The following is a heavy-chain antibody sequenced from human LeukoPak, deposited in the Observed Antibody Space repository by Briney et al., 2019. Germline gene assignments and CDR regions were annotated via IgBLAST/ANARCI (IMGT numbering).Heavy chain of an antibody. D-gene: IGHD1-1*01. J-gene: IGHJ4*02. CDR2: ISAYNGNT. V-gene: IGHV1-18*01. CDR1: GYTFTSYG. Sequence: GASVKVSCKASGYTFTSYGISWVRQAPGQGLEWMGWISAYNGNTNYAQKLQGRVTMTTDPSTSTAYMELRSLRSDDTAIYYCARDVDELNSYYFDYWGQGTLVTVSS. CDR3: ARDVDELNSYYFDY.